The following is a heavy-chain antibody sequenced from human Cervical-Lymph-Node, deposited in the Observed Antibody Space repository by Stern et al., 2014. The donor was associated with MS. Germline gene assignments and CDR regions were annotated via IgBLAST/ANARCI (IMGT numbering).Heavy chain of an antibody. CDR2: VYYSGSI. CDR1: GGSFSSGGYF. J-gene: IGHJ2*01. Sequence: QLQLQESGPGLVKPLQTLSLTCTVSGGSFSSGGYFWNWIRQHPGQGLEWIGHVYYSGSIAYNPSLKSRVTISVDTSKNQFSLRLRSVTAADTAVYYCARNPALWYFDLWGRGTLAAVSS. CDR3: ARNPALWYFDL. V-gene: IGHV4-31*03. D-gene: IGHD3-3*02.